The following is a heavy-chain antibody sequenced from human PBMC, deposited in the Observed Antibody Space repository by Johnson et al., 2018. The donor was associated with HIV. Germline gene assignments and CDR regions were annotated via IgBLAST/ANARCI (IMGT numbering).Heavy chain of an antibody. D-gene: IGHD4-11*01. J-gene: IGHJ3*01. CDR2: IRYDGSDK. Sequence: QVQLVESGGGVVQPGRSLRLSCAASGFTFSSYAMHWVRQAPGKGLEWVAVIRYDGSDKYYVDSVKGRFTISRDNSENTLNLQMNSLRAEDTAVYYCATTMTTVTLYDAFDVWGQGTMVTVSS. CDR3: ATTMTTVTLYDAFDV. V-gene: IGHV3-30*04. CDR1: GFTFSSYA.